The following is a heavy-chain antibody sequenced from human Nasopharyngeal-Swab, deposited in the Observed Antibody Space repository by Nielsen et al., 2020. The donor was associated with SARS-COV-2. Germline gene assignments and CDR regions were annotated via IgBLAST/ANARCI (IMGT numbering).Heavy chain of an antibody. D-gene: IGHD2-2*01. CDR1: GYTFTSYA. CDR2: INTNTGNP. J-gene: IGHJ6*03. Sequence: ASVKVSCKASGYTFTSYAMNWVRQAPGQGLEWMGWINTNTGNPTYAQGFTGRFVFSLDTSVSTAYLQISSLKAEDTAVYYCARDYIVVVPAAIINYYYYYHMDVWGKGTTVTVSS. V-gene: IGHV7-4-1*02. CDR3: ARDYIVVVPAAIINYYYYYHMDV.